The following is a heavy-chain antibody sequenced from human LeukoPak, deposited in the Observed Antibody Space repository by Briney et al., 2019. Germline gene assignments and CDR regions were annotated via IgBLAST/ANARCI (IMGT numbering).Heavy chain of an antibody. CDR2: ISAYIGNT. D-gene: IGHD1-26*01. Sequence: ASVKISCKASGYTFTSYGISWVRQAPGQGLEWMGWISAYIGNTNYAQKLQGRVTMTTDTSTSTAYMELRSLRSDDTAVYYCARVTDSGSYWDWGQGTLVTVSS. CDR3: ARVTDSGSYWD. V-gene: IGHV1-18*01. J-gene: IGHJ4*02. CDR1: GYTFTSYG.